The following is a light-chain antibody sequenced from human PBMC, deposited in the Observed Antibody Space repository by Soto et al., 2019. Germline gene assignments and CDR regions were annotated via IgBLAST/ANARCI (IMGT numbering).Light chain of an antibody. CDR1: QAISSRV. CDR3: QQYGGSPMYS. V-gene: IGKV3-20*01. J-gene: IGKJ2*03. CDR2: GSS. Sequence: EIMLTQSPGTLSLSPGERATLSCKTRQAISSRVLAWYQQKFGQAPRLLIYGSSTRAAGNPDRFIGSGSGTDFTLTISRLEPEDVAVYYCQQYGGSPMYSFGQGTKLEIK.